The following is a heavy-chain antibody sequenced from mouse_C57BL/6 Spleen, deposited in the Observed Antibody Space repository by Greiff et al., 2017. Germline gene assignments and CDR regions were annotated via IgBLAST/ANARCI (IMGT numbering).Heavy chain of an antibody. CDR2: IWSGGST. J-gene: IGHJ1*03. V-gene: IGHV2-2*01. Sequence: QVQLQQSGPGLVQPSQSLSITCTVSGFSLSSYGVHWVRQSPGKGLEWLGVIWSGGSTDSNAAFISRLSISKDNSKSQVFFKMNSLQADDTAIYYCARNNYGSSYRYFDVWGTGTTVTVSS. CDR3: ARNNYGSSYRYFDV. D-gene: IGHD1-1*01. CDR1: GFSLSSYG.